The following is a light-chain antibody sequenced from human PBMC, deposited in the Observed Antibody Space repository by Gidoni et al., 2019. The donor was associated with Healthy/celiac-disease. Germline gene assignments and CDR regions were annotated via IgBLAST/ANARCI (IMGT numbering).Light chain of an antibody. Sequence: AIQLTQSPSSLSASVGDRVTITCRASQGISSALAWYQQKPGKPPKLLIYDACSLESGVPSRFSGSGSGTDFTITISSLQPEDCATYYCHQFNSYSPLTFGGGTKVEIK. CDR2: DAC. V-gene: IGKV1-13*02. CDR3: HQFNSYSPLT. J-gene: IGKJ4*01. CDR1: QGISSA.